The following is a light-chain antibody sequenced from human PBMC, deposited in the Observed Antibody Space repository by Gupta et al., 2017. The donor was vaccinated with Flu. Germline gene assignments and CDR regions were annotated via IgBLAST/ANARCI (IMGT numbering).Light chain of an antibody. J-gene: IGKJ4*01. CDR3: QQYNNWPPLT. CDR2: GAS. V-gene: IGKV3-15*01. CDR1: QSVSSN. Sequence: ATLPGSPGERATLSCRASQSVSSNLAWYQQKPGQAPRLLIYGASTRATGIPARFSGSGSGTEFTLTISSRQSEDFAVYYCQQYNNWPPLTFGGGTKVEIK.